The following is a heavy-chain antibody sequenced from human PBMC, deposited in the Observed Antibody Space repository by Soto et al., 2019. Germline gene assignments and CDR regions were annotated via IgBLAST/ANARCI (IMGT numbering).Heavy chain of an antibody. Sequence: QVQLQESGPGLVKPSQTLSLTCTVSGDSISSGNYYWSWIRQYPGKGLEWIGYIHSSGSTYYNPSLKSPSTISLDTSKNQFSLRLSSVTAADTAVYYCARDHRQVDGSKTIDYYYMDVWGKGTTVTVSS. CDR1: GDSISSGNYY. CDR2: IHSSGST. V-gene: IGHV4-31*01. CDR3: ARDHRQVDGSKTIDYYYMDV. D-gene: IGHD3-10*01. J-gene: IGHJ6*03.